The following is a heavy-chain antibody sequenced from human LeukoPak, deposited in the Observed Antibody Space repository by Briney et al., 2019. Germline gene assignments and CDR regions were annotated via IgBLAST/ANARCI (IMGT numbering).Heavy chain of an antibody. D-gene: IGHD6-13*01. J-gene: IGHJ4*02. CDR1: GDSVSSNSAA. V-gene: IGHV6-1*01. CDR3: ARERGIAAAGTFDY. CDR2: TYYRSKWYN. Sequence: SQTLSLTCAISGDSVSSNSAAWNWIRQYPSRGLEWLGRTYYRSKWYNDYAVSVKSRITINPDTSKNQFSLQLNSVTPEDTAVYYCARERGIAAAGTFDYWGQGTLVTVSS.